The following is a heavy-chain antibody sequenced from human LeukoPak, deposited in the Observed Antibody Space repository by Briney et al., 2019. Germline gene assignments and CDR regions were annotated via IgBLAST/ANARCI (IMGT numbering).Heavy chain of an antibody. V-gene: IGHV1-18*01. CDR3: ARDTCYILHENRGYLDY. CDR1: GYTFTSYG. Sequence: GASVKVSCKASGYTFTSYGISWVRQAPGQGLEWMGWISAYNGNTNYAQKLQGRVTMTTDTSTSTDYMEQRSLRSDDTAVYYCARDTCYILHENRGYLDYWGHGTLVTVSS. CDR2: ISAYNGNT. J-gene: IGHJ4*01. D-gene: IGHD2-8*01.